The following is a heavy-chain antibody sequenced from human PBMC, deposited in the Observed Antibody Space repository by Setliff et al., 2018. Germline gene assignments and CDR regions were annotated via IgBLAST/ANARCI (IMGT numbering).Heavy chain of an antibody. CDR2: IHYSGST. V-gene: IGHV4-59*01. CDR3: ARQPSSGAYYNPRPYYFDS. J-gene: IGHJ4*02. D-gene: IGHD3-10*01. CDR1: GDSISGDY. Sequence: PSETLSLTCTVSGDSISGDYWSWIRQPPGKGLEWIGFIHYSGSTNYNPSLKSRVTISLDTSNNQFSLNLRSVTAADTAVYFCARQPSSGAYYNPRPYYFDSWGQGTLVTVSS.